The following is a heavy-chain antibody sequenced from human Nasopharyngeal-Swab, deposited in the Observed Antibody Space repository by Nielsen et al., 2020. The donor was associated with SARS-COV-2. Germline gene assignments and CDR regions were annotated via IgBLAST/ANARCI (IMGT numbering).Heavy chain of an antibody. J-gene: IGHJ4*02. CDR3: ATEWAYLRNSGSFRYLGY. V-gene: IGHV1-24*01. D-gene: IGHD1-26*01. CDR1: GDTLTELS. CDR2: FDPEDGET. Sequence: ASVKVSCKVSGDTLTELSMHWVRQAPGKGLEWMGGFDPEDGETIYAQKFQGRVTMTEDTSTDTAYMELSSLRSEDTAVYYCATEWAYLRNSGSFRYLGYWGQGTLVTVSS.